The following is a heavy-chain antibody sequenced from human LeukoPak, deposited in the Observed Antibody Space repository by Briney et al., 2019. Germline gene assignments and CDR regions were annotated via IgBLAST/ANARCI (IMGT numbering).Heavy chain of an antibody. D-gene: IGHD4-17*01. Sequence: ASVKVSCKASGGTFSSYAISWVRQAPGQGLEWIEGIIPIFGTTYYAQNVQGRVTITRDESTSTAYMELSSLRSEDTAVYYCAGGDDYVQAFDIWGQGTMVIVSS. CDR2: IIPIFGTT. V-gene: IGHV1-69*05. CDR1: GGTFSSYA. J-gene: IGHJ3*02. CDR3: AGGDDYVQAFDI.